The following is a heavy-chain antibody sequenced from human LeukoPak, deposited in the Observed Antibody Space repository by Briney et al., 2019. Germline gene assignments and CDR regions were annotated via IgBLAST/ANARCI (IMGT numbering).Heavy chain of an antibody. Sequence: GGSLRLSCSASGLTLSDDDMNRVRQAPGKGLEWVSSISYLSSHVYYGDSVKGRFSISRDNAKNSLYLQMNSLGAEDTAIYYCGRAFPPLRTSSAGDLWGQGILVTVSS. J-gene: IGHJ4*02. CDR3: GRAFPPLRTSSAGDL. CDR2: ISYLSSHV. V-gene: IGHV3-21*01. CDR1: GLTLSDDD. D-gene: IGHD3-16*01.